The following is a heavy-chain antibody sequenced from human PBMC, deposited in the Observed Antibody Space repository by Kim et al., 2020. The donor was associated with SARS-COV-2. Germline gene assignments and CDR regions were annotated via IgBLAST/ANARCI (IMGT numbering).Heavy chain of an antibody. CDR3: ATDLRGGRELPLDC. CDR1: GYTLTELS. D-gene: IGHD1-26*01. Sequence: ASVKVSCKVSGYTLTELSMHWVRQAPGKGLEWMGGFDPEDGETIYAQKFQGRVTMTEDTSTDTAYMELSSLRSEDTAVYYCATDLRGGRELPLDCWGQGTLVTVSS. V-gene: IGHV1-24*01. CDR2: FDPEDGET. J-gene: IGHJ4*02.